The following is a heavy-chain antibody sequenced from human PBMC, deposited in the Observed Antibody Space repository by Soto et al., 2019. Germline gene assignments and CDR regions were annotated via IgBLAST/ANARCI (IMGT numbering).Heavy chain of an antibody. CDR1: GFSLSNARMG. Sequence: QVTLQESGPVLVKPTETLTLTCTVSGFSLSNARMGVTWIRQPPGRALEWLAHIFSSDEKSYITSLESRLTISKDTSKSQVVLIMTNMDPVDTATYYCARIVRYFGELETYYWFDPWGQGTLVTVSS. CDR2: IFSSDEK. CDR3: ARIVRYFGELETYYWFDP. D-gene: IGHD3-10*01. J-gene: IGHJ5*02. V-gene: IGHV2-26*01.